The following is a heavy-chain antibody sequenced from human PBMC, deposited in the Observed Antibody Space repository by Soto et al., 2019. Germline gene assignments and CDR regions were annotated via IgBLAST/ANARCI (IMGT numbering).Heavy chain of an antibody. CDR1: GGSISRYY. CDR2: IYTSKST. Sequence: PSETLSLTCTVSGGSISRYYWSWIRQPAGKGLEWIGRIYTSKSTNYNPSLKSRVTMSVDTSKNQFSLKLSSVTAADTAVYYCARDPGITGTTTRFDPWGQGILVTVSS. V-gene: IGHV4-4*07. D-gene: IGHD1-20*01. CDR3: ARDPGITGTTTRFDP. J-gene: IGHJ5*02.